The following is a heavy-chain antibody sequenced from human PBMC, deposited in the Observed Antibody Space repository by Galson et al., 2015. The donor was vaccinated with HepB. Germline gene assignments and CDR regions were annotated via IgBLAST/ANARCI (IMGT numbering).Heavy chain of an antibody. V-gene: IGHV6-1*01. D-gene: IGHD6-13*01. CDR3: ARESYSSSWYIASRYWYFDL. CDR2: TYYRSKWYN. Sequence: CAISGDSVSSNSAAWNWIRQSPSRGLEWLGRTYYRSKWYNDYAVSVKSRITINPDTSKNQFSLQLNSVTPEDTAVYYCARESYSSSWYIASRYWYFDLWGRGTLVTVSS. J-gene: IGHJ2*01. CDR1: GDSVSSNSAA.